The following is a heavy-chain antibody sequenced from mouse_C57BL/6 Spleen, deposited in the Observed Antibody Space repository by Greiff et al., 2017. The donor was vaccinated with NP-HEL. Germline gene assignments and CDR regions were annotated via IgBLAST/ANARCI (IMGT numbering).Heavy chain of an antibody. J-gene: IGHJ4*01. D-gene: IGHD1-1*01. V-gene: IGHV2-2*01. Sequence: VKLQESGPGLVQPSQSLSITCTVSGFSLTSYGVHWVRPSPGTGLEWLGVIWSGGRPDYNAAFISRLSISKDNSKGQVFFKMNRLQADDTAIYYCARNRDGRRVWYAMDYWGQGTSVTVSS. CDR3: ARNRDGRRVWYAMDY. CDR2: IWSGGRP. CDR1: GFSLTSYG.